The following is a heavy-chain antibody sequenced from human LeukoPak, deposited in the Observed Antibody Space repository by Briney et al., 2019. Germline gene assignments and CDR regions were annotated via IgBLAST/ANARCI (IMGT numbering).Heavy chain of an antibody. J-gene: IGHJ4*02. D-gene: IGHD1-14*01. V-gene: IGHV4-59*01. Sequence: SETLSLTCTVSLGSISSYYWSWIRQPPGKGLEWIGYIYSSGNTNYNPSLKSRVTISVDRSKNHFSLKLSSVTTADTAVYYCAKPARTDYADYWGQGTLVTVSS. CDR1: LGSISSYY. CDR3: AKPARTDYADY. CDR2: IYSSGNT.